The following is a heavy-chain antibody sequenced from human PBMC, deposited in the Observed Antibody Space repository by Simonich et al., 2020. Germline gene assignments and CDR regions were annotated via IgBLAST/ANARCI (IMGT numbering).Heavy chain of an antibody. D-gene: IGHD4-4*01. CDR1: GFTFSSYW. Sequence: EVQLVESGGGLVQPGGSLRLSCAASGFTFSSYWMHWVRQAPGKGRVWGSRINSDGSSTSYADSVKGRCTISRDNAKNTLYLQMNSLRAEDTAVYYCARDYSNYDAFDIWGQGTMVTVSS. CDR3: ARDYSNYDAFDI. CDR2: INSDGSST. J-gene: IGHJ3*02. V-gene: IGHV3-74*01.